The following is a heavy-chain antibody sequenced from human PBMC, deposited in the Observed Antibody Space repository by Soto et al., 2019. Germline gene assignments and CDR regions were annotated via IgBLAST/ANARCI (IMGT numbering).Heavy chain of an antibody. CDR3: ATFSLSEYYDFWSGPYYMDV. V-gene: IGHV4-59*08. J-gene: IGHJ6*03. D-gene: IGHD3-3*01. Sequence: QVQLQESGPGLVKPSETLSLTCTVSGGSISSYYWSWIRQPPGKGLEWIGYIYYSGSTNYNPSLRSRVTISVDTSKNQFPLMLGSVTAADTAVYYCATFSLSEYYDFWSGPYYMDVWGKGTTVTVSS. CDR2: IYYSGST. CDR1: GGSISSYY.